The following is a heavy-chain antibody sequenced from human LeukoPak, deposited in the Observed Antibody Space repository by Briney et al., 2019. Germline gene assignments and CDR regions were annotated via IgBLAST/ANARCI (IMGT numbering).Heavy chain of an antibody. D-gene: IGHD3-22*01. CDR2: INTNTGNP. J-gene: IGHJ4*02. Sequence: ASVKVSCKAPGYTFTSYAMNWVRQAPGQGLEWMGRINTNTGNPTYAQGFTGRFVFSLDTSVSTAYLQISSLKAEDTAVYYCARGGHNYYDSSGYFRGGDDYWGQGTLVTVSS. CDR1: GYTFTSYA. CDR3: ARGGHNYYDSSGYFRGGDDY. V-gene: IGHV7-4-1*02.